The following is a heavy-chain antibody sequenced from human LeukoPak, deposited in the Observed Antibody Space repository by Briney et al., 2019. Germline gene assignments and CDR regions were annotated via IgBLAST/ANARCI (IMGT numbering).Heavy chain of an antibody. CDR3: ARPHQSGYYLYYFDY. CDR1: GGSISSSSYY. Sequence: PSETLSLTCTVSGGSISSSSYYWGWIRQPPGKGLEWIGSIYYSGSTYYNPSLKSRVTISVDTSKNQFSLKLSSVTAADTAVYYCARPHQSGYYLYYFDYWGQGTLVTVSS. J-gene: IGHJ4*02. V-gene: IGHV4-39*01. CDR2: IYYSGST. D-gene: IGHD3-22*01.